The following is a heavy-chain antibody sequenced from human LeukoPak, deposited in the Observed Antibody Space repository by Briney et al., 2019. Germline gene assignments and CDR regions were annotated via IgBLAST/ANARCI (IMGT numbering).Heavy chain of an antibody. CDR2: IYYSGST. CDR1: GGSISSSSYY. CDR3: AREYLASFDC. Sequence: SETLSLTCTVSGGSISSSSYYWGWIRQPPGKGLEWVGSIYYSGSTYYNPSLKSRVTISVDTSKNQFSLKLSSVTAADTAVYYCAREYLASFDCWGQGTLVTVSS. D-gene: IGHD2-8*01. V-gene: IGHV4-39*07. J-gene: IGHJ4*02.